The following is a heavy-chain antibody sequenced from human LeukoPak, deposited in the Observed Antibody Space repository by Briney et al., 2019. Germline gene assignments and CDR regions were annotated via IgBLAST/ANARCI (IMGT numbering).Heavy chain of an antibody. CDR1: GGSISSYY. D-gene: IGHD6-19*01. J-gene: IGHJ4*02. CDR3: ARRSSGGGLFDY. V-gene: IGHV4-39*02. CDR2: IFYSGNT. Sequence: SETLSLTCTVSGGSISSYYWSWIRQPPGKGLEWIGSIFYSGNTYYNPSLKSRVTISVDTSKNHFSLKLSSVTSVDTAVYYCARRSSGGGLFDYWGQGTLVTVSS.